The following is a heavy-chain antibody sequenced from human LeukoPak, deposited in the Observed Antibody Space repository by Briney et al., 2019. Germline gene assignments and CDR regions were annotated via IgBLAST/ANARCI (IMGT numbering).Heavy chain of an antibody. V-gene: IGHV1-18*01. J-gene: IGHJ5*02. D-gene: IGHD3-16*01. CDR1: GYTFTSYG. CDR3: ARDALHPLGLPPNENWFDP. CDR2: ISPYNRNT. Sequence: GASVKVSYKASGYTFTSYGVNWVRQAPGQGLEWMGWISPYNRNTNYAKKFQGRLTMTTDISTTTAYMELRSLRSDDTAVYYCARDALHPLGLPPNENWFDPWGQGTLVTVSS.